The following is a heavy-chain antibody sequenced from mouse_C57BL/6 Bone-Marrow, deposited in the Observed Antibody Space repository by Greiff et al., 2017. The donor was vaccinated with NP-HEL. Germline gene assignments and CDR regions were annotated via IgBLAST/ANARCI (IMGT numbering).Heavy chain of an antibody. Sequence: VQLQQSGAELVKPGASVKISCKASGYAFSSYWMNWVKQRPGKGLEWIGQIYPGDGDTNYNGKFKGKATLTADKSSSTAYMELRSLTSEDSAVYFCARDYGSYYAMDYWGQGTSVTVSS. J-gene: IGHJ4*01. V-gene: IGHV1-80*01. CDR3: ARDYGSYYAMDY. CDR1: GYAFSSYW. CDR2: IYPGDGDT. D-gene: IGHD1-1*01.